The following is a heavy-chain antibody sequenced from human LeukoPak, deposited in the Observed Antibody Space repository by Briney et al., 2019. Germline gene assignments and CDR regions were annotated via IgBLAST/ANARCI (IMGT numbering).Heavy chain of an antibody. D-gene: IGHD2-2*03. Sequence: PGGSLRLSCAASGFTFSSYAMSWVRQAPGKGLEWVSGISGSGPYTFYTDSVKSRFTISRDSSKNTLYLQMNSLRAEDTALYYCAKHGYCSGISCFFDFWGQGTLVTVSS. CDR1: GFTFSSYA. V-gene: IGHV3-23*01. CDR3: AKHGYCSGISCFFDF. CDR2: ISGSGPYT. J-gene: IGHJ4*02.